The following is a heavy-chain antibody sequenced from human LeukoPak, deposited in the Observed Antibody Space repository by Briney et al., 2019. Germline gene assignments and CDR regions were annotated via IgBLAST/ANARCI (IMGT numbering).Heavy chain of an antibody. CDR2: INHSGST. CDR1: GGSFSGYY. J-gene: IGHJ4*02. V-gene: IGHV4-34*01. CDR3: AGGAFKLAY. D-gene: IGHD2/OR15-2a*01. Sequence: SETLSLTCAVYGGSFSGYYWSWIRQPPGKGLEWIGAINHSGSTNYNPSLKSRVTISVDTSKNQFSLKLSSVTAADTAVYYCAGGAFKLAYWGQGTLVTVSS.